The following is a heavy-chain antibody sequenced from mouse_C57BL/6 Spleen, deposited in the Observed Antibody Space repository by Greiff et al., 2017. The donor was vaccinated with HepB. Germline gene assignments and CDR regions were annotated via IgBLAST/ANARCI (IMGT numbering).Heavy chain of an antibody. CDR2: IYPGDGDT. D-gene: IGHD3-2*02. CDR1: GYAFSSYW. J-gene: IGHJ4*01. Sequence: QVQLKQSGAELVKPGASVKISCKASGYAFSSYWMNWVKQRPGKGLEWIGQIYPGDGDTNYNGKFKGKATLTADKSSSTAYMQLSSLTSEDSAVYFCARWAQGTYAMDYWGQGTSVTVSS. V-gene: IGHV1-80*01. CDR3: ARWAQGTYAMDY.